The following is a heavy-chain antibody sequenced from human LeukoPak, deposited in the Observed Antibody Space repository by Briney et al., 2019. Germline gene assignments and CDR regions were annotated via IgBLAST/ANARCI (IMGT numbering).Heavy chain of an antibody. CDR2: INGDGSTT. V-gene: IGHV3-74*01. D-gene: IGHD3-10*01. CDR3: ARALRGGDDY. CDR1: GFTFSDYY. J-gene: IGHJ4*02. Sequence: GGSLRLSCAASGFTFSDYYMSWIRQAPGKGLVWVSRINGDGSTTSYADSVKGRFTISRDNAKNTLYLQMNSLRAEDTAVYYCARALRGGDDYWGQGTLVTVSS.